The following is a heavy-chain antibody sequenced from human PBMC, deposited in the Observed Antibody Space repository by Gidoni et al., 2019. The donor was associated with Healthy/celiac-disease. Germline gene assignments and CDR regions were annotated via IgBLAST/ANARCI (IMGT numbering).Heavy chain of an antibody. CDR3: ARVPSFRSGYSGGGY. CDR2: ISSSSSYI. Sequence: EVQLVESGGGLVKPGGSLRLSCAASGFTFSSYSMNWVRQAPGKGLEWVSSISSSSSYIYYADSVKGRFTISRDNAKNSLYLQMNSLRAEDTAVYYCARVPSFRSGYSGGGYWGQGTLVTVSS. D-gene: IGHD3-3*01. CDR1: GFTFSSYS. J-gene: IGHJ4*02. V-gene: IGHV3-21*01.